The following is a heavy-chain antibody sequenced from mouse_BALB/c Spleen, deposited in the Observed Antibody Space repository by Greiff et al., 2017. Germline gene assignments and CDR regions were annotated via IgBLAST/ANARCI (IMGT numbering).Heavy chain of an antibody. CDR1: GFTFSSYG. Sequence: EVKLMESGGGLVQPGGSLKLSCAASGFTFSSYGMSWVRQTPDKRLELVATINSNGGSTYYPDSVKGRFTISRDYAKNTLYLRIRSLKSEDTAMFYCARCGNHAMDYWGQGTSVTVSS. J-gene: IGHJ4*01. CDR2: INSNGGST. V-gene: IGHV5-6-3*01. CDR3: ARCGNHAMDY. D-gene: IGHD2-1*01.